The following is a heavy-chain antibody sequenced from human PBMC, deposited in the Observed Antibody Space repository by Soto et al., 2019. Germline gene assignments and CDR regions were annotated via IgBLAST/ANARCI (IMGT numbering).Heavy chain of an antibody. CDR3: ARDLVAVSGGVYSSSSGGYFFDF. Sequence: QVQLVESGGGLVKPGGSLRLSCAASGFTFSDYYMSWIRQAPGKGLEWVSYISNSGRTLYYADSMKGRFTISRDNAKKSLELQINSLRSEDTAVYYCARDLVAVSGGVYSSSSGGYFFDFWGQGTLVTVSS. CDR1: GFTFSDYY. V-gene: IGHV3-11*01. CDR2: ISNSGRTL. D-gene: IGHD6-6*01. J-gene: IGHJ4*02.